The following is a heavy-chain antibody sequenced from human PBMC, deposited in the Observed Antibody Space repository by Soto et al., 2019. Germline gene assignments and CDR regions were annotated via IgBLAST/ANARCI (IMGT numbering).Heavy chain of an antibody. Sequence: QVQLVESGGGVVQPGRSLRLSCAASGFTFSSYDMHWVRQAPGKGLEWVAVIWYDGSNKYYADSVKGRFTISRDNSKNTLYLQMNSLRAEDTAVYYCARDENYYGSGSYQPLGYWGQGTLVTVSS. CDR2: IWYDGSNK. V-gene: IGHV3-33*01. CDR1: GFTFSSYD. D-gene: IGHD3-10*01. J-gene: IGHJ4*02. CDR3: ARDENYYGSGSYQPLGY.